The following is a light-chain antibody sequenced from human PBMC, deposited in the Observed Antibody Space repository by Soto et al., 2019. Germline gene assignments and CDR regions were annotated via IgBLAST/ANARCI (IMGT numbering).Light chain of an antibody. Sequence: EIVLTQSPATLSLSPGERATLSCRASQSVSSYLAWYQQKPGQAPRLLIYAASNRAPGIPARFSGSGSGTDFTRTISSLEPEDFAVYYCHQRSNWPITCGQGTRLEIK. V-gene: IGKV3-11*01. CDR2: AAS. J-gene: IGKJ5*01. CDR1: QSVSSY. CDR3: HQRSNWPIT.